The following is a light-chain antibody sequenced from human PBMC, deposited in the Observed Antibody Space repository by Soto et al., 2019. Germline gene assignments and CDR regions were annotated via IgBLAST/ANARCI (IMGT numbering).Light chain of an antibody. CDR2: TND. CDR3: STWDDSLNGWV. Sequence: QSVLTQPPSASGTPGQRVTISCSGSSSNIESNTVYWYQQLPGMAPRLLIHTNDRRPSGVPDRFSGSKSGTSASLAISGLQSEDEAVYFCSTWDDSLNGWVFGGGTKLTVL. CDR1: SSNIESNT. J-gene: IGLJ3*02. V-gene: IGLV1-44*01.